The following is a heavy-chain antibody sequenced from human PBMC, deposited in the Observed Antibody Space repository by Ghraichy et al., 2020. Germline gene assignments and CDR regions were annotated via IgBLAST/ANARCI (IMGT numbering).Heavy chain of an antibody. CDR2: IYYSGST. J-gene: IGHJ6*02. CDR1: GGSISSGGYY. Sequence: SETLSLTCTVSGGSISSGGYYWSWIRQHPGKGLEWIGYIYYSGSTYYNPSLKSRVTISVDTSKNQFSLKLSSVTAADTAVYYCARVPGEGDLGPGRLRWFGYYGMDVWGQGTTVTVSS. V-gene: IGHV4-31*03. D-gene: IGHD4-23*01. CDR3: ARVPGEGDLGPGRLRWFGYYGMDV.